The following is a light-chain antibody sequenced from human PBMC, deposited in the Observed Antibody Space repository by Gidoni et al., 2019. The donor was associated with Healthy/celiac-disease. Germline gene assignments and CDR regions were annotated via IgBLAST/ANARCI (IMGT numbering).Light chain of an antibody. CDR3: QQYGSSTWT. Sequence: EIVLTQSPGTLSLSQGERATLSCRASQSVSSSYLAGYQQKPVQAPMLLIYGASSRATGIPDSFSGSGFGTDFPLTISRLEPEDFAVYYCQQYGSSTWTFGQGTQVEIK. V-gene: IGKV3-20*01. J-gene: IGKJ1*01. CDR1: QSVSSSY. CDR2: GAS.